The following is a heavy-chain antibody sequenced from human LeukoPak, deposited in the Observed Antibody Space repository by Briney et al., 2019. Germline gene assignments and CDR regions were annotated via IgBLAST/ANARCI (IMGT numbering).Heavy chain of an antibody. CDR2: IIPILRTP. J-gene: IGHJ6*04. V-gene: IGHV1-69*13. Sequence: GASVKVSCKASGYTFSSYTISWVRQAPGQGLEWMGGIIPILRTPNYAQKFQGRVTITADESTTTAYMELSSLRSEDTAVYYCAGGLIRGVIRPHYYYAMDVWGKGTTVTVSS. CDR3: AGGLIRGVIRPHYYYAMDV. D-gene: IGHD3-10*01. CDR1: GYTFSSYT.